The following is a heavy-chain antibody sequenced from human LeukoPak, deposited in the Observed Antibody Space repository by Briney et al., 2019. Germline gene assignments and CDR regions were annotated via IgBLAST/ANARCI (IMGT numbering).Heavy chain of an antibody. CDR3: ARDTGGGYSCYDC. Sequence: GGSLRLSCAASGFSFSSYGMSWVRQAPGKGLVWVSAISGSGDRTYYADSVKGRFTISRDNPRNTLYLQMNSLRAEDTAVYYCARDTGGGYSCYDCWGQGTLVTVSS. CDR2: ISGSGDRT. V-gene: IGHV3-23*01. J-gene: IGHJ4*02. CDR1: GFSFSSYG. D-gene: IGHD5-18*01.